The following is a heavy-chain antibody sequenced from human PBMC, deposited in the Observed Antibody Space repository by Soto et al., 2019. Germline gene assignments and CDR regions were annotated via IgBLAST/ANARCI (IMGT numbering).Heavy chain of an antibody. CDR3: ALAGAGHGLHKLYP. D-gene: IGHD1-26*01. Sequence: PSETLSLTCTVSGGSISSYYWSWIRQPPGKGLEWIGYIYYSGSTNYNPSLKSRVTISVDTSKNQFSLKLSSVTAADTAVYYCALAGAGHGLHKLYPWGQGTLVTVAS. CDR1: GGSISSYY. J-gene: IGHJ5*02. CDR2: IYYSGST. V-gene: IGHV4-59*01.